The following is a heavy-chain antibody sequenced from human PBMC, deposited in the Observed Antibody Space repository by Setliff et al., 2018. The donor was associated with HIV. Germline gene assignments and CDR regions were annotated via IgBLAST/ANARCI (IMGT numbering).Heavy chain of an antibody. J-gene: IGHJ4*02. CDR3: AKVRRYGDYEDY. Sequence: PGGSLRLSCAASGFTFSSYATHWVRQAPGKGLEYVSAISSNGGSTYYADSVKGRFTISRDNSKNTLYLQMGSLRAEDMAVYYCAKVRRYGDYEDYWGQGTLVTVSS. V-gene: IGHV3-64*02. D-gene: IGHD4-17*01. CDR1: GFTFSSYA. CDR2: ISSNGGST.